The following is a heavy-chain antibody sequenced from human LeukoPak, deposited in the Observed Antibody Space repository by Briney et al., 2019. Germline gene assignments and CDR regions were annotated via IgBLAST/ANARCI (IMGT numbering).Heavy chain of an antibody. CDR3: AREPWSYSVSAGFDY. D-gene: IGHD6-13*01. CDR1: GGSVSSGSYY. V-gene: IGHV4-61*01. J-gene: IGHJ4*02. CDR2: IYYSGST. Sequence: PSETLSLTCTVSGGSVSSGSYYWSWIRQPPGKGLEWIGYIYYSGSTNYNPSLKSRVTISVDTSKNQFSLKLSSVTAADTAVYYCAREPWSYSVSAGFDYWGQGTLVTVSS.